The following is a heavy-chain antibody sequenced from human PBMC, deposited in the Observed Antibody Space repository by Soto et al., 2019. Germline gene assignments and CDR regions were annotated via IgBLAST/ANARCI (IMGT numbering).Heavy chain of an antibody. CDR2: IFSNDEK. D-gene: IGHD3-22*01. J-gene: IGHJ4*02. CDR1: GFSLSTSGVG. CDR3: ARTQTYYYDSSGYYPDY. V-gene: IGHV2-26*01. Sequence: SGPTLVNPTQTLTLTCTFSGFSLSTSGVGVGWIRQPPGKALEWLAHIFSNDEKSYSTSLKSRLTISKDTSKSQVVLTMTNMDPVDTATYYCARTQTYYYDSSGYYPDYWGQGTLVTVSS.